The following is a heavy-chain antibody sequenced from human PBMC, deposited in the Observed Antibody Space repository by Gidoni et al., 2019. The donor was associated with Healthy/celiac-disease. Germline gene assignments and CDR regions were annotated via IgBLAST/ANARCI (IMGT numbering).Heavy chain of an antibody. CDR1: GFTFSSYA. CDR2: ISYDGSNK. D-gene: IGHD2-15*01. J-gene: IGHJ4*02. CDR3: ARGQFSYCSGGSCYSPGAY. Sequence: QVQLVESGGCVVQPGRSLRLSCAAPGFTFSSYAIHWVRQAPGKGLGWVAVISYDGSNKYYADAVKGRFTISRDNSKNTLYLQVNSLRAEDTAVYYCARGQFSYCSGGSCYSPGAYWGQGTLVTVSS. V-gene: IGHV3-30*04.